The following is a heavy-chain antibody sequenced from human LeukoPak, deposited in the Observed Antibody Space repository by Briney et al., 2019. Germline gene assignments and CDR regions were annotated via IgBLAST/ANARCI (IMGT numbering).Heavy chain of an antibody. V-gene: IGHV3-48*01. CDR3: AKDDIVVVVAATLDDAFDI. CDR1: GFTFSSYG. CDR2: ISSSSNIM. J-gene: IGHJ3*02. Sequence: GGSLRLSCAASGFTFSSYGMNWVRQAPGKGLEWVSYISSSSNIMNYADSVKGRFTTSRDNAKNSLYLQMNSLRAEDTAVYYCAKDDIVVVVAATLDDAFDIWGQGTMVTVSS. D-gene: IGHD2-15*01.